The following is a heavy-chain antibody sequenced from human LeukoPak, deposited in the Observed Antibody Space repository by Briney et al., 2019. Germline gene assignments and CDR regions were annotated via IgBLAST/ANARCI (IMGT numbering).Heavy chain of an antibody. CDR2: ISSSGSTI. J-gene: IGHJ6*02. V-gene: IGHV3-11*01. D-gene: IGHD3-22*01. Sequence: GGSLRLSCAASGFTFSDYYMSWIRQAPGKGLKWVSYISSSGSTIYYADSVKGRFTISRDNAKNSLYLQMNSLRAEDTAVYYCGRTYDSSGLYYYYYGMDVWGQGTTVTVSS. CDR3: GRTYDSSGLYYYYYGMDV. CDR1: GFTFSDYY.